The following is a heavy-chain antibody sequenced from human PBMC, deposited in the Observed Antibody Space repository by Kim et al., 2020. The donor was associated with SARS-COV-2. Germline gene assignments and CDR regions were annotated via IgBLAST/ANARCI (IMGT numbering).Heavy chain of an antibody. V-gene: IGHV1-69*13. CDR2: IIPIFGTA. J-gene: IGHJ6*02. CDR1: GGTFSSYA. D-gene: IGHD4-17*01. CDR3: ARGGQGPMTTVTDNYYYYGMDV. Sequence: SVKVSCKASGGTFSSYAISWVRQAPGQGLEWMGGIIPIFGTANYAQKFQGRVTITADESTSTAYMELSSLRSEDTAVYYCARGGQGPMTTVTDNYYYYGMDVWGQGTTVTVSS.